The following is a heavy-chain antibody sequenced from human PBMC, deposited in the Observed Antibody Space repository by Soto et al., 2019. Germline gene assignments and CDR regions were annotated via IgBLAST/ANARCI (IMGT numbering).Heavy chain of an antibody. J-gene: IGHJ3*02. V-gene: IGHV3-23*01. D-gene: IGHD2-2*01. Sequence: GGSLRLSCAASGFTFNSYAMSWVRQAPGKGLEWVSIIGGGGVNTYYADSVKGRFTISRDNSINALYLQMSSLRAGDTAVYYCAKGILVKPPGSRALDIWGQGTMVTVSS. CDR2: IGGGGVNT. CDR3: AKGILVKPPGSRALDI. CDR1: GFTFNSYA.